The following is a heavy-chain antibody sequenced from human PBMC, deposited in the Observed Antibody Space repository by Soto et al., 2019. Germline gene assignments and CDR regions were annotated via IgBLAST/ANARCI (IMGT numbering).Heavy chain of an antibody. V-gene: IGHV4-30-2*01. D-gene: IGHD2-21*01. CDR2: IYPGGNT. Sequence: PSETLSLTCAVSGGSISSGHYPWTWIRQPPGKGLEWIGYIYPGGNTYYSPSLKSRVTIALDTSKSLVSLRLKSVTAADTAVYYCHRLVGVAISTWGQGTLVTVSS. J-gene: IGHJ4*02. CDR1: GGSISSGHYP. CDR3: HRLVGVAIST.